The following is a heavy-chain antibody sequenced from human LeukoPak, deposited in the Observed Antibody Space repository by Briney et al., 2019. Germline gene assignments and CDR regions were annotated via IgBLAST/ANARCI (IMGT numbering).Heavy chain of an antibody. V-gene: IGHV4-34*01. CDR1: GGSFSGYY. CDR3: ARGRGYYDSSGSFFGY. J-gene: IGHJ4*02. CDR2: INHSGST. D-gene: IGHD3-22*01. Sequence: SETLSLTCAVYGGSFSGYYWSWIRQPPGKGLEWIGEINHSGSTNYNPSLKSRVTISVDTSKNQFSLELSSVTAADTAVYYCARGRGYYDSSGSFFGYWGQGTLVTVSS.